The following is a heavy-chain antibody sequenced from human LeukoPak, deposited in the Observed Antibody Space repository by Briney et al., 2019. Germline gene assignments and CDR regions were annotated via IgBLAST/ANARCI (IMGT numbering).Heavy chain of an antibody. J-gene: IGHJ4*02. V-gene: IGHV3-23*01. CDR3: ARAPENYYDSSGYYYGGYFDY. Sequence: PGGCLRLSCAASGFTFSSYAMSWVRQAPGKGLEWVSAIIGSRGSTYYADSVKGRFTISRDNSKNTLYLQMNSLRAEDTAVYYCARAPENYYDSSGYYYGGYFDYWGQGTLVTVSS. CDR2: IIGSRGST. D-gene: IGHD3-22*01. CDR1: GFTFSSYA.